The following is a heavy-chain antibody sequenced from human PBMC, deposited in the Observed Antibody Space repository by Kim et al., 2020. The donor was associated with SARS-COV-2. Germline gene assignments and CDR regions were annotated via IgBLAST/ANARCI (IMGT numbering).Heavy chain of an antibody. CDR1: GGSISSSSYY. CDR3: ARLSDRKDFQH. CDR2: IYYSGST. V-gene: IGHV4-39*01. Sequence: SETLSLTCTVSGGSISSSSYYWGWIRQPPGKGLEWIGSIYYSGSTYYNPSLKSRVTISVDTSKNQFSLKLSSVTAADTAVYYCARLSDRKDFQHWGQSTLVTVSS. J-gene: IGHJ1*01. D-gene: IGHD2-15*01.